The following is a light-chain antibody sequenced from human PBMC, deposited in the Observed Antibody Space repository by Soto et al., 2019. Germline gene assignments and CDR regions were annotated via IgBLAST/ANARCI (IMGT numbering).Light chain of an antibody. CDR1: QSLLHNDGNTY. V-gene: IGKV2-24*01. CDR3: MQATRSTWT. Sequence: DIVMTQTPLSSPVTLGQAASISCRSSQSLLHNDGNTYLSWFQQRPGQPPRLPIYKVSDRFYGVPDRFSGSGAGTDFTLTISRVEAEDAGVYYCMQATRSTWTFGQGTKVEIK. J-gene: IGKJ1*01. CDR2: KVS.